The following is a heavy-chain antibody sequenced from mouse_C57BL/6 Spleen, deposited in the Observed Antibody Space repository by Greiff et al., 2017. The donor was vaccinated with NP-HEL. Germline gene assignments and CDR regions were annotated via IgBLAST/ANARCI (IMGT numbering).Heavy chain of an antibody. CDR3: ARFGNSFFDY. D-gene: IGHD2-1*01. V-gene: IGHV1-61*01. CDR1: GYTFTSYW. CDR2: IYPSDSET. J-gene: IGHJ2*01. Sequence: QVQLQQPGAELVRPGSSVKLSCKASGYTFTSYWMDWVKQRPGQGLEWIGNIYPSDSETHYNQKFKDKATLTVDKSSSPAYMQLSSLTSEDSAVYYCARFGNSFFDYWGQGTTLTVSS.